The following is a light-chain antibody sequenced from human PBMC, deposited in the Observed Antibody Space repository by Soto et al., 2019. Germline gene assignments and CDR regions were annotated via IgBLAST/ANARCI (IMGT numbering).Light chain of an antibody. J-gene: IGLJ3*02. V-gene: IGLV2-11*01. CDR2: DVS. CDR1: TSDVGGHNY. Sequence: QSALTQPRSVSGSPGQSVTISCTGTTSDVGGHNYVSWYQQRPGKAPKLIIYDVSERPSGVPDRFSGSKSANTAFLTISGLQAEDETDYYCCSYAGTYSGVFGGGTKLTVL. CDR3: CSYAGTYSGV.